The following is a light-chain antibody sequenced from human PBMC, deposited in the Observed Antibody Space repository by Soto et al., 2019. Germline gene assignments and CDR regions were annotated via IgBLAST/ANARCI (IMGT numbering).Light chain of an antibody. Sequence: QSALTQPASVSGSPGQSITISCTGTSSDLDGYNYVSWYQQYPGKAPRLLIYAVSNRPSGVSDRFSGSKSGNTASLTISGLQAEDEAHYYCCSYGGRILVIFGEGTKLTVL. CDR2: AVS. CDR3: CSYGGRILVI. V-gene: IGLV2-14*01. CDR1: SSDLDGYNY. J-gene: IGLJ2*01.